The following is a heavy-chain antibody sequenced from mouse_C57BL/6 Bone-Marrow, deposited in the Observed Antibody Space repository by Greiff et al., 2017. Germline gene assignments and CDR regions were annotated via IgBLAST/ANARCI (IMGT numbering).Heavy chain of an antibody. CDR1: GFTFSSYG. CDR2: ISSGGSYT. Sequence: EVLLVESGGDLVKPGGSLKLSCAASGFTFSSYGMSWVRQTPDKRLEWVATISSGGSYTYYPDSVKGRCTISRDNAKNTLYLQMSSLKSEDTAMYDCARGRYGGGFDYWGQGTTLTVSS. J-gene: IGHJ2*01. V-gene: IGHV5-6*02. CDR3: ARGRYGGGFDY. D-gene: IGHD1-1*02.